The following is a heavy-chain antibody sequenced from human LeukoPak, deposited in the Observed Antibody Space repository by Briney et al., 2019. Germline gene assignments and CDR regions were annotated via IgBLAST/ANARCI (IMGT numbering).Heavy chain of an antibody. V-gene: IGHV4-61*02. Sequence: SETLSLTCTVSGGSISSGSYYWSWIRQPAGKGLEWIGRIYTSGSTNYNPSLKGRVTISVDTSKNQFSLKLSSVTAADTAVYYCARGRRITMVRGVSRVNPFDIWVQGTMVTVSS. CDR1: GGSISSGSYY. CDR3: ARGRRITMVRGVSRVNPFDI. CDR2: IYTSGST. D-gene: IGHD3-10*01. J-gene: IGHJ3*02.